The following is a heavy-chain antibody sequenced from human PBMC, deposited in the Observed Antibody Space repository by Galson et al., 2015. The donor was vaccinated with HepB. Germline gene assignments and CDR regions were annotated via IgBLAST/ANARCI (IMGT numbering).Heavy chain of an antibody. CDR2: INGGGGST. CDR1: GFPFSIYA. J-gene: IGHJ4*02. V-gene: IGHV3-23*01. CDR3: AKFCSDWRNGFDY. Sequence: SLRLSCAASGFPFSIYAMTWVRQAPGKGLEWVSAINGGGGSTSYADSVKGRFSISRDNSKNTLYLQMNRLRAEDTAVYYCAKFCSDWRNGFDYWGQGTLVTVSS. D-gene: IGHD2-15*01.